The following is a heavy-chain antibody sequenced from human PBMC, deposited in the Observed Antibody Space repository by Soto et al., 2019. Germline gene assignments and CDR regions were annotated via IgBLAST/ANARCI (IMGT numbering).Heavy chain of an antibody. CDR3: ARQVLYCSGGSCWPGGMDV. V-gene: IGHV4-31*03. D-gene: IGHD2-15*01. CDR2: IYYSGST. J-gene: IGHJ6*02. CDR1: GGSISSGGYY. Sequence: QVQLQESGPGLVKPSQTLSLTCTVSGGSISSGGYYWSWIRQHPGKGLEWIGYIYYSGSTYYNPSLKSRVTLSVDTSKNQFSLKLSSVTAADTAVYYCARQVLYCSGGSCWPGGMDVWGQGTTVTVSS.